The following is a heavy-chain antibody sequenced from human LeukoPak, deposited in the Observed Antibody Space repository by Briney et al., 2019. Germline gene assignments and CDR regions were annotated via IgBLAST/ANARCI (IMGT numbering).Heavy chain of an antibody. J-gene: IGHJ4*02. CDR3: ANRLDYYDSSGYSYYFDY. CDR2: ISGSGGST. D-gene: IGHD3-22*01. V-gene: IGHV3-23*01. Sequence: GGSLRLSCAASGFTFSSYAMSWVRQAPGKGLEWVSAISGSGGSTYYADSVKGRFTISRDNSKNTLYLQMNSLRAEDRAVYYCANRLDYYDSSGYSYYFDYWGQGTLVTVSS. CDR1: GFTFSSYA.